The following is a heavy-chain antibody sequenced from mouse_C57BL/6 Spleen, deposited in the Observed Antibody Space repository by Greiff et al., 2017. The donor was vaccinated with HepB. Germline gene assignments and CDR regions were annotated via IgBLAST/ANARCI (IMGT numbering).Heavy chain of an antibody. D-gene: IGHD1-1*01. CDR2: IDPETGGT. V-gene: IGHV1-15*01. CDR3: TPITTVVFDY. J-gene: IGHJ2*01. CDR1: GYTFTDDE. Sequence: VQLQQSGAELVRPGASVTLSCKASGYTFTDDEMHWVKQTPVHGLEWIGAIDPETGGTAYNQKFKGKAILTADKSSSTAYMELRSLTSEDSAVYYCTPITTVVFDYWGQGTTLTVSS.